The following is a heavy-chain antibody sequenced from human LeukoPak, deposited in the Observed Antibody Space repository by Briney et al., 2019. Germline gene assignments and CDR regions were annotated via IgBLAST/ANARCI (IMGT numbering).Heavy chain of an antibody. CDR2: IKPDGSEA. D-gene: IGHD6-19*01. Sequence: PGGSLRLSCAASGFIFSNYWMTWVRQAQGKGLEWVANIKPDGSEAHYVDSLKGRSAISRDNAKNSLYLQMNSLRAEDTAVYYCAGPPQAGPFHYWGQGTLVTVSS. J-gene: IGHJ4*02. CDR1: GFIFSNYW. CDR3: AGPPQAGPFHY. V-gene: IGHV3-7*03.